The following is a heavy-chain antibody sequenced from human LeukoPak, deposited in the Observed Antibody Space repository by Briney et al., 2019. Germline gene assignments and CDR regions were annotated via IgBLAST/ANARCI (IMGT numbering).Heavy chain of an antibody. D-gene: IGHD2-2*01. CDR3: ARDYGDQLLFYAFDI. CDR2: MNPNSGNT. CDR1: GYTFTSYD. Sequence: ASVKVSCKASGYTFTSYDINWVRQATGQGLEWMGWMNPNSGNTGYAQKFQGRVTMTRNTSISTAYMELSSLRSDDTAVYYCARDYGDQLLFYAFDIWGQGTMVTVSS. J-gene: IGHJ3*02. V-gene: IGHV1-8*01.